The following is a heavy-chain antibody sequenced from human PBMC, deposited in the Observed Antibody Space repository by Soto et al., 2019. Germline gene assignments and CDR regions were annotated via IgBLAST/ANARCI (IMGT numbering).Heavy chain of an antibody. D-gene: IGHD3-22*01. V-gene: IGHV4-59*08. CDR1: GSSISSYY. CDR2: IYYSGST. Sequence: SETLSLTCTVSGSSISSYYWSWIRQPPGKGLEWIGYIYYSGSTNYNPSLKSRVTISVDTSKNQFSLKLSSVTAADTAVYYCASTRMIVAHFDYWGQGTLVTVS. J-gene: IGHJ4*02. CDR3: ASTRMIVAHFDY.